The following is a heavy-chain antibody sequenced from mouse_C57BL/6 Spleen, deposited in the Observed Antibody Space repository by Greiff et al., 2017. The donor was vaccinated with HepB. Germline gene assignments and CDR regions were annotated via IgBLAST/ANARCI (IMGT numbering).Heavy chain of an antibody. J-gene: IGHJ1*03. Sequence: VHVKQSGAELVKPGASVKLSCTASGFNIKDYYMHWVKQRTEQGLEWIGRIDPEDGETKYAPKFQGKATITADTSSNTAYLQLSSLTSEDTAVYYGARGGAGTGAYWYFDVWGKGTTVTVSS. CDR3: ARGGAGTGAYWYFDV. CDR2: IDPEDGET. D-gene: IGHD3-3*01. V-gene: IGHV14-2*01. CDR1: GFNIKDYY.